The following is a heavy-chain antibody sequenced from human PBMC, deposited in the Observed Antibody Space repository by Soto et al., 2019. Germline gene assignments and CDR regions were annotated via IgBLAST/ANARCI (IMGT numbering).Heavy chain of an antibody. V-gene: IGHV4-31*03. J-gene: IGHJ5*02. Sequence: PSETLSLTCTVSGGSISSGGYYWSWIRQHPGKGLEWIGYIYYSGSTYYNQSLKSRVTISVDTSKNQYSLKLSSVTAADTAVYYCARSYISGYYWSHPNPLPHHNWFDPWGQGTLVTVSS. CDR3: ARSYISGYYWSHPNPLPHHNWFDP. CDR2: IYYSGST. CDR1: GGSISSGGYY. D-gene: IGHD3-22*01.